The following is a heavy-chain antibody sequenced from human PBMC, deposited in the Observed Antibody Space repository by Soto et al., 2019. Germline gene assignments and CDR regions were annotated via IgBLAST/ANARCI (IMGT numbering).Heavy chain of an antibody. J-gene: IGHJ6*02. D-gene: IGHD3-3*02. CDR1: GFTFSSYG. CDR2: IWYDGSNK. V-gene: IGHV3-33*01. CDR3: ARDAFLEWLLNYYYYGMDV. Sequence: GGSLRLSCAASGFTFSSYGMHWVRQAPGKGLEWVAVIWYDGSNKYYADSVKGRFTISRDNSKNTLYLQMNSLRAEDTAVYYCARDAFLEWLLNYYYYGMDVWGQGTTVTVSS.